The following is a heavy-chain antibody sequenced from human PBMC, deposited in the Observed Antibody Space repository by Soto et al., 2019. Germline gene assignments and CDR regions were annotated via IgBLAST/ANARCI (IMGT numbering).Heavy chain of an antibody. J-gene: IGHJ4*02. CDR1: GYSFTSYW. V-gene: IGHV5-51*01. Sequence: PGESLKISCKGSGYSFTSYWIGWVRQMPGKGLEWMGIIYPDDSDTRYSPSFQGQVIMSADESITTAYLQWSSLKASDTAMYYCARQGKYNYGSNDYWGQGTLVTVSS. CDR3: ARQGKYNYGSNDY. D-gene: IGHD5-18*01. CDR2: IYPDDSDT.